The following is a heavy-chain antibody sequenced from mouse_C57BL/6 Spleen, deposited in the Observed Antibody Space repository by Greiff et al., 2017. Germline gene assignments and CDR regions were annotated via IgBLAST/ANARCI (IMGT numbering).Heavy chain of an antibody. J-gene: IGHJ2*01. Sequence: EVQLVESGGDLVKPGGSLKLSCAASGFTFSSYGMSWVRQTPDKRLEWVATISSGGSYTYYPDSVKGRFTISRDNAKNTLYLQMSSLKSEDTAMYYCARRGDYGSSAYYFDYWGQGTTLTVSS. D-gene: IGHD1-1*01. CDR1: GFTFSSYG. CDR3: ARRGDYGSSAYYFDY. V-gene: IGHV5-6*01. CDR2: ISSGGSYT.